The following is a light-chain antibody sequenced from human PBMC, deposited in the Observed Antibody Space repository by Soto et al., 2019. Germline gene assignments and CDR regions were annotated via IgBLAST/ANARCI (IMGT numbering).Light chain of an antibody. V-gene: IGKV3-20*01. CDR3: HQYGSSPPYT. CDR1: QSVSSSY. Sequence: EIVLTQSPGTLSLSPGERATLSCRASQSVSSSYLAWYQQKPGQAPRLLIYDASSMATGIPDRFSGSGSGTDFTLTISRLEPEDFAVYYCHQYGSSPPYTFGQGTKLEIK. J-gene: IGKJ2*01. CDR2: DAS.